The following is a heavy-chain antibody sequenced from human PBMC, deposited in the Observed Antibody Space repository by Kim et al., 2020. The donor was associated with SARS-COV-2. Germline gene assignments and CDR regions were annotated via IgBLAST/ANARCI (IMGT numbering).Heavy chain of an antibody. V-gene: IGHV4-59*01. CDR1: GGSISRYY. CDR2: VYYSGNT. D-gene: IGHD6-13*01. Sequence: SETLSLTCTVSGGSISRYYWSWIRQPPGKGLEWIGYVYYSGNTNYNPSLKSRVTMSVDTSKNQFSLKLSSVTAADTAVYFCARGGIAATLKDAFDIWGQGTMVTVSS. CDR3: ARGGIAATLKDAFDI. J-gene: IGHJ3*02.